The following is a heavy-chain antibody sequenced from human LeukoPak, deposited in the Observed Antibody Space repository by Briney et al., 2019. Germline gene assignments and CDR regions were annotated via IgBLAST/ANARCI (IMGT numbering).Heavy chain of an antibody. CDR2: IYYSGST. D-gene: IGHD6-6*01. Sequence: PSETLSLTCTVSGCSISSSSYYWGWIRQPPGKGLEWIGSIYYSGSTYYNPSLKSRVTISVDTSKNQFSLKLSSVTAADTAVYYCARAKSIAVIGYWGQGTLVTVSS. J-gene: IGHJ4*02. CDR1: GCSISSSSYY. CDR3: ARAKSIAVIGY. V-gene: IGHV4-39*07.